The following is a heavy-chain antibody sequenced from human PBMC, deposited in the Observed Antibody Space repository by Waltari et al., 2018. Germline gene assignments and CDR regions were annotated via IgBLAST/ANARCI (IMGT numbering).Heavy chain of an antibody. Sequence: QLQLQESGPGLVKPSETLSLTCTVSGGSISSSSYYWGWIRHPPGKGMELIGSIYYSGSTYYNPSLKRRVTISVDTSKNQFALKLSSVTAADTAVYYCARDRTAAAGYFDYWGQGTLVTVSS. CDR2: IYYSGST. CDR1: GGSISSSSYY. V-gene: IGHV4-39*07. CDR3: ARDRTAAAGYFDY. D-gene: IGHD6-13*01. J-gene: IGHJ4*02.